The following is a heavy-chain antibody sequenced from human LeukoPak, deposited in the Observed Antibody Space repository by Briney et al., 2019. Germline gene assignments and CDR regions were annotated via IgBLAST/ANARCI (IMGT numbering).Heavy chain of an antibody. CDR2: IYTSGST. CDR3: ASSNIAARDWYFDL. V-gene: IGHV4-4*07. J-gene: IGHJ2*01. CDR1: GGSISSYY. Sequence: SETLSLTCTVSGGSISSYYWSWIRQPAGKGLEWIGRIYTSGSTNYNPSLESRVTMSVDTSKNQFSLKLSSVTAADTAVYYCASSNIAARDWYFDLWGRGTLVTVSS. D-gene: IGHD6-6*01.